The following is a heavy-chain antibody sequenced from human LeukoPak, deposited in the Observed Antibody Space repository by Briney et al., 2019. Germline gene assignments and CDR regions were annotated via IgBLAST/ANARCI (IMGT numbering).Heavy chain of an antibody. CDR3: AKFFRGNYYDSQIDP. D-gene: IGHD3-22*01. CDR1: GFTFSNYG. V-gene: IGHV3-23*01. Sequence: PGGSLRLSCAASGFTFSNYGMNWVRQAPGKGLEWVSGISGSGGGTYNADSVKGRFTISRDNSKNTLYLQMNSLRAEDTAVYYCAKFFRGNYYDSQIDPWGQGTLVTVSS. CDR2: ISGSGGGT. J-gene: IGHJ5*02.